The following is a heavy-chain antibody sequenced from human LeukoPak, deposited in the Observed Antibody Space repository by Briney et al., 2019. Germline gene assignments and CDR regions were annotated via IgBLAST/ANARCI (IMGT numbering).Heavy chain of an antibody. CDR3: ARDRQIAY. CDR2: IKQDGSKK. J-gene: IGHJ4*02. CDR1: GFTFRNYW. Sequence: GGSLRLPCAASGFTFRNYWLTWVRQAPGQGLEWVANIKQDGSKKHYVDSVKGRFTISRDNAKDSLYLQMNSLRAEDTAVYYCARDRQIAYWGQGTLVTVSS. V-gene: IGHV3-7*01.